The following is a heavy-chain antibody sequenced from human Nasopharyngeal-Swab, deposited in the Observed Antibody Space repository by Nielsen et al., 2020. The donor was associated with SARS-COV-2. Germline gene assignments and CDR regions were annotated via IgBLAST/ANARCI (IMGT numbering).Heavy chain of an antibody. Sequence: GGSLRLSCAASGFTVSSNYMSWVRQAPGKGLEWVSVIYSGGSTYYADSVKGRFTISRDNSKNTLYLQMNSLRAEDTAVYYCARWAAAGEEWLVPFDLWGQGTLVTVSS. D-gene: IGHD6-19*01. CDR3: ARWAAAGEEWLVPFDL. J-gene: IGHJ4*02. V-gene: IGHV3-53*01. CDR2: IYSGGST. CDR1: GFTVSSNY.